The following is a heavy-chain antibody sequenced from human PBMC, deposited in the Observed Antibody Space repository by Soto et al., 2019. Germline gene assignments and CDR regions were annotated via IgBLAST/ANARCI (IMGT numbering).Heavy chain of an antibody. J-gene: IGHJ4*02. V-gene: IGHV1-8*01. D-gene: IGHD6-6*01. CDR3: ARGVDYRSSSHGIDY. Sequence: QVQLVQSGAEVKKPGASVKVSCKASGYTFTNYDINWVRQATGQGLEWMGWMNPNNGNTGYTQKFQGRVTITRSTSMSTAYMELSSLRSDDTAVYYCARGVDYRSSSHGIDYWGQGTLVTVSS. CDR2: MNPNNGNT. CDR1: GYTFTNYD.